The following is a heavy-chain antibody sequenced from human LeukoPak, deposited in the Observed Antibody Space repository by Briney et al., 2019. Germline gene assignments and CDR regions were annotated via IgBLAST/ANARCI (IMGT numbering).Heavy chain of an antibody. CDR3: TRDIPRGTSTLDY. CDR1: GFTFSNYW. CDR2: IKEDGSEK. Sequence: GGSLRLSCAASGFTFSNYWMSWVRQAPGKGLEWLANIKEDGSEKYYLDSVKGRFTISRDNAKNSLYLQMDSLRAEDTAVYYCTRDIPRGTSTLDYWGQGTLVTVSS. V-gene: IGHV3-7*01. D-gene: IGHD1-7*01. J-gene: IGHJ4*02.